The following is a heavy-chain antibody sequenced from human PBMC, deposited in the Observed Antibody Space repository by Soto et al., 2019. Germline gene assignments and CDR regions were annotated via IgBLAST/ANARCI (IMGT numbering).Heavy chain of an antibody. Sequence: GGSLRLSCAASGFTFSSYAMSWVRQAPGKGLEWVSAISGSGGSTYYADSVKGRFTISRDNSKNMLYLQMNSLRAEDTAVYYCATIPHPVISRYSSGWYGVVDYWGQGTLVTVSS. V-gene: IGHV3-23*01. CDR2: ISGSGGST. J-gene: IGHJ4*02. CDR1: GFTFSSYA. D-gene: IGHD6-19*01. CDR3: ATIPHPVISRYSSGWYGVVDY.